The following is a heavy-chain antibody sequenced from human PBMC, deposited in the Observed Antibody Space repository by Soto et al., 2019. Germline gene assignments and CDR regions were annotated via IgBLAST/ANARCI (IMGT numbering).Heavy chain of an antibody. V-gene: IGHV1-69*06. J-gene: IGHJ6*02. Sequence: QEELVQSGAEVKKPGSSVNVSCKASEGTFSSYSITWVRQAPGQRLEWMGEIIPLLGTANYAQKFQSRVTITGDNSTSTIYMGLSSLSSDDTAVYSCARDPVDLFGYMDVWGQGTTVTVSS. CDR1: EGTFSSYS. D-gene: IGHD6-25*01. CDR2: IIPLLGTA. CDR3: ARDPVDLFGYMDV.